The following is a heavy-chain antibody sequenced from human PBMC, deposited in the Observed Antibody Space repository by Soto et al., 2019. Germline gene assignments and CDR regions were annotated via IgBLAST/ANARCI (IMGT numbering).Heavy chain of an antibody. V-gene: IGHV1-18*01. CDR3: ARRQTEVGDYYYGMDV. J-gene: IGHJ6*02. CDR2: ISAYNGNT. CDR1: GYTFTSYG. D-gene: IGHD3-16*01. Sequence: GASVKVSCKASGYTFTSYGISWVRQAPGQGLEWMGWISAYNGNTNYAQKLQGRVTMTTDTSTSTAYMELRSLRSDDTAVYYCARRQTEVGDYYYGMDVWGQGTTVTVSS.